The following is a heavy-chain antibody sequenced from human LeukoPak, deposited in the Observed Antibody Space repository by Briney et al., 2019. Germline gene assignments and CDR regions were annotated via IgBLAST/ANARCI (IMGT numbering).Heavy chain of an antibody. Sequence: SETLSLTCTVSGYSISSGYYWGWIRQSPGKGLEWIGSVYYSGSNLDNPSLKSRVFISVDTSKNHVSLRLSSVTAADTAVYYCANAYSRYDPFDVWGQGTMVTVSS. D-gene: IGHD4-11*01. CDR3: ANAYSRYDPFDV. CDR2: VYYSGSN. CDR1: GYSISSGYY. V-gene: IGHV4-38-2*02. J-gene: IGHJ3*01.